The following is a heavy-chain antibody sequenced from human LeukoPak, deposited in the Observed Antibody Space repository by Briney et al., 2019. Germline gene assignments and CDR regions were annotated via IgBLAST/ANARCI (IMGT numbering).Heavy chain of an antibody. CDR1: GGSISSGGYY. J-gene: IGHJ3*02. D-gene: IGHD6-13*01. Sequence: SETLSLTCTVSGGSISSGGYYWSWIRQPPGKGLEWIGYIYHSGSTYYNPSLKSRVTISVDRSKNQFSLKLSSVTAADTAVYYCARGVEQQLGAFDIWGQGTMVTVSS. CDR2: IYHSGST. CDR3: ARGVEQQLGAFDI. V-gene: IGHV4-30-2*01.